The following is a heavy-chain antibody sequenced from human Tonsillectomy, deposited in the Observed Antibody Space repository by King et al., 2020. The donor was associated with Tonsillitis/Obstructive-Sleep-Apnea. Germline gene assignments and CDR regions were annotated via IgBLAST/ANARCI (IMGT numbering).Heavy chain of an antibody. CDR3: ARRPGSVVVPPDNWFDP. V-gene: IGHV5-51*01. CDR2: IYPGDSDT. Sequence: QLVQSGAEVKKPGESLKISCKGSGYSFTSYWIGWVRQMPGKGLEWMGIIYPGDSDTRYSPSFQGQVTISADKSISPAYLQWSSLKASDTAMYYCARRPGSVVVPPDNWFDPWGQGTLVTVSS. J-gene: IGHJ5*02. CDR1: GYSFTSYW. D-gene: IGHD2-2*01.